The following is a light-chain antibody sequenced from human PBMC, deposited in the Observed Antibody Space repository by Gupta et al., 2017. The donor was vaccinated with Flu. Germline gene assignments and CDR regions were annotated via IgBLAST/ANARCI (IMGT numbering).Light chain of an antibody. CDR3: RQDDNYPQT. J-gene: IGKJ1*01. CDR1: QGIRNA. CDR2: AAS. Sequence: QMTQSPSPRSASLGDRVTISCRASQGIRNALGWYQQKPGKAPKVMSYAASRVQRGVPSRLSGSGSGTEFTLTISSRQTEDFATYYCRQDDNYPQTFGQGTKVEIK. V-gene: IGKV1-6*01.